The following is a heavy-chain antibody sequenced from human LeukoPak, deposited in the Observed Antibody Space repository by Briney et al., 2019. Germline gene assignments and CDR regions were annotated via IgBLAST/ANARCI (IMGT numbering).Heavy chain of an antibody. Sequence: GGSLRLSCAASGFSFSTYSMNWVRQAPGKGLEWVSYISSSSSTTFYADSVKGRFTVSRDNAKNSLYLQMNSLRAEDTAVYYCALNSDAFDIWGQGTMVTVSS. CDR2: ISSSSSTT. V-gene: IGHV3-48*01. CDR1: GFSFSTYS. J-gene: IGHJ3*02. CDR3: ALNSDAFDI. D-gene: IGHD1-7*01.